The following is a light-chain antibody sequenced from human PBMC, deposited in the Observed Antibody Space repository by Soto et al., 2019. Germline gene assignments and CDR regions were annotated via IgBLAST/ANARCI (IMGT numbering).Light chain of an antibody. CDR3: QQYKNGTRT. CDR2: CXA. J-gene: IGKJ1*01. Sequence: ESVLTQSPGTLFLSRWDRATLSXRASHSGSTDLTWYPQQPGXAPRXXXGCXATMATGSPARLSGSGSVTEFTLTINSLQSEDFAVYYCQQYKNGTRTFGQGTKVDIK. CDR1: HSGSTD. V-gene: IGKV3-15*01.